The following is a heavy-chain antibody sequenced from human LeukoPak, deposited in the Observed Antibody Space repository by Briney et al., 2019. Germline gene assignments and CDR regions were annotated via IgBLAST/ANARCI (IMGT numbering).Heavy chain of an antibody. CDR3: ARDTGAPYYFDY. Sequence: ASVKVSCKASGYTLTVYYMHWLRQAPGQGLEWMGWINPSSGGTHYAQKFQGRVTMTRDTSITTAYMELSRLTSDDTAVYFCARDTGAPYYFDYWGQGTLVTVSS. V-gene: IGHV1-2*02. CDR2: INPSSGGT. D-gene: IGHD1-14*01. CDR1: GYTLTVYY. J-gene: IGHJ4*02.